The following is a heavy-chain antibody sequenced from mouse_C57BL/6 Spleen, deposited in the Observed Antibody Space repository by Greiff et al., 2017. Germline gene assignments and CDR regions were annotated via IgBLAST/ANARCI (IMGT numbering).Heavy chain of an antibody. Sequence: QVQLQQPGPELVKPGASVKISCKASGYAFSSSWMNWVKQRPGKGLEWIGRVYPGDGDTNYNGKFKGKATLTADKSSSTAYMQLSSLTSEDSAVYFCAREGTWYFDYWGQGTTLTVSS. CDR3: AREGTWYFDY. CDR2: VYPGDGDT. D-gene: IGHD3-3*01. V-gene: IGHV1-82*01. CDR1: GYAFSSSW. J-gene: IGHJ2*01.